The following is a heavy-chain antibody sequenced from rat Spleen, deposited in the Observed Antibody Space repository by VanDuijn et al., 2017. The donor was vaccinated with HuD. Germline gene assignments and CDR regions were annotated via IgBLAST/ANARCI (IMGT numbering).Heavy chain of an antibody. CDR2: LSYDGTTT. J-gene: IGHJ2*01. CDR1: GFTFSNYG. CDR3: TTAGSLGY. V-gene: IGHV5-29*01. D-gene: IGHD5-1*01. Sequence: EVQLVESGGGLVQPGRSLKLSCAASGFTFSNYGMAWVRQAPTKGLEWVATLSYDGTTTYYRDSVKGRFTISRENAKSSLYLQMDSLRSEDTATYYCTTAGSLGYWGQGVMVTVSS.